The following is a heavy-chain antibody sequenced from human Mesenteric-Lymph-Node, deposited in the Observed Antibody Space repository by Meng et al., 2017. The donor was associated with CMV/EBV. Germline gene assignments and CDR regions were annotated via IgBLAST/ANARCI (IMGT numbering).Heavy chain of an antibody. Sequence: GESLKISCAASGFIVTYNYMNWVRQSPGKGLEWVAVISYDGSNKYYADSVQGRFTISRDNSKNTLYVEMNSLRGEDTAVYYCARVTYCSSTSCFDYYGMDVWGQGTTVTVSS. J-gene: IGHJ6*02. CDR1: GFIVTYNY. D-gene: IGHD2-2*01. V-gene: IGHV3-30*04. CDR3: ARVTYCSSTSCFDYYGMDV. CDR2: ISYDGSNK.